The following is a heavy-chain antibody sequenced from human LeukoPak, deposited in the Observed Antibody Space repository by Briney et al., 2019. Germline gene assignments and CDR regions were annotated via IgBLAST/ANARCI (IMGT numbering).Heavy chain of an antibody. Sequence: GGSLRLACAPSGFSFSSYAMTWDRQAPEEGLEWLSTIRGGGERTFYADSVKDQFTISRDNSKNTVYLQMNRLRAEDTAVYYCAKDATPYYWGQGTLVTVSS. CDR1: GFSFSSYA. CDR3: AKDATPYY. V-gene: IGHV3-23*01. D-gene: IGHD2-15*01. J-gene: IGHJ4*02. CDR2: IRGGGERT.